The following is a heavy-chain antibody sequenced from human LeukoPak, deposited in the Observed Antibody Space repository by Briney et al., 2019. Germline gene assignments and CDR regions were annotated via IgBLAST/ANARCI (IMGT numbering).Heavy chain of an antibody. J-gene: IGHJ4*02. CDR1: GFTFSSYG. D-gene: IGHD3-10*01. CDR3: AKDLSYYGSGSLFDY. CDR2: IRYDGSNK. V-gene: IGHV3-30*02. Sequence: GGSLRLSCAASGFTFSSYGMHWVRHAPGKGLEWVAFIRYDGSNKYYADSVKGRFTISRDNSKNTLYLQMNSLRAEDTAVYYCAKDLSYYGSGSLFDYWGQGTLVTVSS.